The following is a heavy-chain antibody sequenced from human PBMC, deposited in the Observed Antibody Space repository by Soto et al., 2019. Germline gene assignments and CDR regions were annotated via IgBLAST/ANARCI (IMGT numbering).Heavy chain of an antibody. CDR1: GFTLSMSA. D-gene: IGHD3-16*02. CDR2: ISDSGDRT. J-gene: IGHJ3*01. V-gene: IGHV3-23*01. CDR3: AKDRGIFVKAGDAFDV. Sequence: GGSLRLSCASSGFTLSMSAVNWVRQAPGKGLEWVSYISDSGDRTYYADSVKGRLTISRDRSKNTVSLQMDSLRAEDTAVYYCAKDRGIFVKAGDAFDVWGQGTKVTVSS.